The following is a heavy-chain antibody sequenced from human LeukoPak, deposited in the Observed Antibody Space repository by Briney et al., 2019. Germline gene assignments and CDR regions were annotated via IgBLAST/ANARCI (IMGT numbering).Heavy chain of an antibody. CDR1: GGSISSYY. V-gene: IGHV4-59*01. CDR2: IFYTGST. Sequence: SETLSLTCTVSGGSISSYYWSWIRQPPGKGLEWIGYIFYTGSTNYNPSLKSRVTISVLTSKNRFSLKLSSVTAADTAVYYCARGLYDSSGYHNFNWFDPWGQGTLVTVSS. J-gene: IGHJ5*02. D-gene: IGHD3-22*01. CDR3: ARGLYDSSGYHNFNWFDP.